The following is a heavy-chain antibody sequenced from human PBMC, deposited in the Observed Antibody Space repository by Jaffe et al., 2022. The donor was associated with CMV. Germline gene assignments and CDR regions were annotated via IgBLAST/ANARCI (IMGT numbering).Heavy chain of an antibody. CDR2: ISSSSSYI. D-gene: IGHD2-15*01. J-gene: IGHJ4*02. Sequence: EVQLVESGGGLVKPGGSLRLSCAASGFTFSSYSMNWVRQAPGKGLEWVSSISSSSSYIYYADSVKGRFTISRDNAKNSLYLQMNSLRAEDTAVYYCARDPPTAVVAAPFYFDYWGQGTLVTVSS. CDR1: GFTFSSYS. V-gene: IGHV3-21*01. CDR3: ARDPPTAVVAAPFYFDY.